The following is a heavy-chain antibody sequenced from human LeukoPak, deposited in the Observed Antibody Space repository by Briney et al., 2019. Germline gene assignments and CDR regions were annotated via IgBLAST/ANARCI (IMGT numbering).Heavy chain of an antibody. J-gene: IGHJ4*02. V-gene: IGHV3-7*01. Sequence: GGSLRLSCAASGFTFSSYWMTWVRQAPGKGLEWMANIRDDGSDKYYVDSVKGRFTISRDNAQNTLLLQMDSLRVEDTAVYYCVRHTRRSPENDWGQGTLVTVST. CDR2: IRDDGSDK. CDR1: GFTFSSYW. CDR3: VRHTRRSPEND. D-gene: IGHD1-1*01.